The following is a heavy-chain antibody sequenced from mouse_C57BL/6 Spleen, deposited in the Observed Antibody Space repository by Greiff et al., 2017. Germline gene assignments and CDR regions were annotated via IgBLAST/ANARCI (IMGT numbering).Heavy chain of an antibody. CDR1: GYTFTSYW. V-gene: IGHV1-64*01. CDR2: IHPNSGST. Sequence: VQLQQPGAELVKPGASVKLSCKASGYTFTSYWMHWVKQRPGQGLEWIGMIHPNSGSTNYNEKFKSKATLTVDKSSSTAYMQLSSLTSEDSAVYYCARSHYGSSPLYAMDYWGQGTSVTVSS. CDR3: ARSHYGSSPLYAMDY. D-gene: IGHD1-1*01. J-gene: IGHJ4*01.